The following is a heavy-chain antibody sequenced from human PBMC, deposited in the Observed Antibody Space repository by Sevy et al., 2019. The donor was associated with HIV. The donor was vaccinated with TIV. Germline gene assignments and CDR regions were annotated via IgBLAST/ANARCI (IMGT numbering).Heavy chain of an antibody. J-gene: IGHJ3*02. Sequence: GGSLRLSWAASGFTVGRNYMSWVRQAPGKGLEWVSIIYSGVTTSYPDSVKGRFTISRDNSKNTRYLQMNSLRAEDTAVYYCARVSVYYYDSSGYYTTGNAFDIWGQGTMVTVSS. CDR3: ARVSVYYYDSSGYYTTGNAFDI. CDR2: IYSGVTT. V-gene: IGHV3-53*01. D-gene: IGHD3-22*01. CDR1: GFTVGRNY.